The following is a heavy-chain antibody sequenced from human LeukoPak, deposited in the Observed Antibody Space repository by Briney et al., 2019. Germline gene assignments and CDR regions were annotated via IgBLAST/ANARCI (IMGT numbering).Heavy chain of an antibody. D-gene: IGHD3-3*01. CDR2: IYYSGST. J-gene: IGHJ4*02. CDR3: YGITIFGVVIIRDN. Sequence: PSETLSLTCIVSGGSISSSSYYWGWIRQPPGRGLEWIGSIYYSGSTYYNPSLKSRVTISVDTSKNQFSLKLSSVTAADTAVYYCYGITIFGVVIIRDNWGQGTLVTVSS. CDR1: GGSISSSSYY. V-gene: IGHV4-39*01.